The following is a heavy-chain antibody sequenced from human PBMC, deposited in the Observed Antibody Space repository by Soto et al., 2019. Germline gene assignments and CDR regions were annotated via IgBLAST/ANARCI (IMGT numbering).Heavy chain of an antibody. CDR3: ARSSIVQVDYFDC. V-gene: IGHV4-59*11. CDR2: IYDSGST. J-gene: IGHJ4*02. D-gene: IGHD3-16*02. Sequence: SETLSLTCSVSGDSLKNHYWAWIRHSPGKGLEWIGNIYDSGSTNYSPALKSRVSMSVDTSKNLFSLKMNSVTAADTAVYYCARSSIVQVDYFDCWGQGTVVTVSS. CDR1: GDSLKNHY.